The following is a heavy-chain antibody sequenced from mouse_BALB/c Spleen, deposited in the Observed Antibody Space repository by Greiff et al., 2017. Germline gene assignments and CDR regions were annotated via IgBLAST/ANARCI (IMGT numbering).Heavy chain of an antibody. D-gene: IGHD1-1*01. CDR1: GYSITSGYY. CDR3: ARGPYYYGSSYYFDY. V-gene: IGHV3-6*02. J-gene: IGHJ2*01. CDR2: ISYDGSN. Sequence: DVKLQESGPGLVKPSQSLSLTCSVTGYSITSGYYWNWIRQFPGNKLEWMGYISYDGSNNYNPSLKNRISITRDTSKNQFFLKLNSVTTEDTATYYCARGPYYYGSSYYFDYWGQGTTLTVSS.